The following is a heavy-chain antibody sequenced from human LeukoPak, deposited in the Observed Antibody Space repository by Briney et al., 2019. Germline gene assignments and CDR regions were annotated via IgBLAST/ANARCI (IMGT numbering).Heavy chain of an antibody. CDR3: ARCGGGSCYHPLDY. Sequence: GGSLRLSCAASGFTFSNYAMYWVRQAPGKGLEYVSAINSNGDSTYYANSVKGRFTISRDNSENTLYLQMGSLRAEDMAVYYCARCGGGSCYHPLDYWGQGTLVTVSS. CDR1: GFTFSNYA. J-gene: IGHJ4*02. D-gene: IGHD2-15*01. V-gene: IGHV3-64*01. CDR2: INSNGDST.